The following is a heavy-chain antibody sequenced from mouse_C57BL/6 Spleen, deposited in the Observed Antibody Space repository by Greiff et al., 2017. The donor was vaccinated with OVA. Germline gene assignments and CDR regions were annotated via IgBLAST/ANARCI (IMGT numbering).Heavy chain of an antibody. CDR1: GYTFTSYW. Sequence: LQQPGAELVKPGASVKMSCKASGYTFTSYWITWVKQRPGQGLKWIGDIYPGSGSTNYNEKFKSKATLTVDTSSSTAYMQLSSLTSEDSAVYYCARRITTVVANYAMDYWGQGTSVTVSS. D-gene: IGHD1-1*01. J-gene: IGHJ4*01. CDR2: IYPGSGST. V-gene: IGHV1-55*01. CDR3: ARRITTVVANYAMDY.